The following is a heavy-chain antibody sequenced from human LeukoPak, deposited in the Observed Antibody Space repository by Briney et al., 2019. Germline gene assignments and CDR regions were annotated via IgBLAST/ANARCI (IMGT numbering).Heavy chain of an antibody. CDR3: ASQGYCSSGSCSCPRHPVDY. V-gene: IGHV3-7*01. D-gene: IGHD2-15*01. J-gene: IGHJ4*02. CDR2: IKQDGSEK. Sequence: GGSLRLSCAASGLTFRTYWMSWVRQAPGKGLEWVANIKQDGSEKYYVDSVRGRFTISRDNAKNSLSLQMNSLRAEDTAVYYCASQGYCSSGSCSCPRHPVDYWGQGTLVTVSS. CDR1: GLTFRTYW.